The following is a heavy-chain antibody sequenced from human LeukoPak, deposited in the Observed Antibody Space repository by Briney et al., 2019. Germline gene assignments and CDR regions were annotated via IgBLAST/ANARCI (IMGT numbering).Heavy chain of an antibody. V-gene: IGHV4-34*01. J-gene: IGHJ4*02. D-gene: IGHD6-13*01. CDR3: ARIMAPRIAAAGIFDY. CDR1: GGPFSGYY. CDR2: INHSGST. Sequence: SETLSLTCAVYGGPFSGYYWSWIRQPPGKGLEWIGEINHSGSTNYNPSLKSRVTISVDTSKNQFSLKLSSVTAADTAVYYCARIMAPRIAAAGIFDYWGQGTLVTVSS.